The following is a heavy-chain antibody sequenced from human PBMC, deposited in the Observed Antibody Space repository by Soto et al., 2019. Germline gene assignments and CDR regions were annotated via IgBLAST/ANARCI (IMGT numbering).Heavy chain of an antibody. CDR1: GYTFTSYD. CDR3: ARELAELRFLEWLPRNDAFDI. CDR2: MNPNSGNT. J-gene: IGHJ3*02. D-gene: IGHD3-3*01. Sequence: ASVKVSCKASGYTFTSYDINWVRQATGQGLEWMGWMNPNSGNTGYAQKFQGGVTMTRNTSISTAYMELSSLGSEDTAVYYCARELAELRFLEWLPRNDAFDIWGQGTMVTVSS. V-gene: IGHV1-8*01.